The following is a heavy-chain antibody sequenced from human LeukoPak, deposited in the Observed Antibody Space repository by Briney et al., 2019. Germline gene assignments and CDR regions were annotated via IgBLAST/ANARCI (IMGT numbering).Heavy chain of an antibody. CDR1: GVSFSSYW. V-gene: IGHV3-7*01. D-gene: IGHD3-16*01. CDR3: ARDLAIMFGDFIVLESYYGMDV. Sequence: GTLTLTCAVYGVSFSSYWMSWVRQPPGKGLEWVGNISHNGTDKNYVGSEKCRFTIPRDNAKNALYLQMNSLRVEDTGVYYCARDLAIMFGDFIVLESYYGMDVWGQGATVTVSS. CDR2: ISHNGTDK. J-gene: IGHJ6*02.